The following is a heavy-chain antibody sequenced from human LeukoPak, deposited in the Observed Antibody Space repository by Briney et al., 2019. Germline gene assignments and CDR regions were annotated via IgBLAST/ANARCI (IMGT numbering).Heavy chain of an antibody. J-gene: IGHJ4*02. Sequence: GGSLRLSCAASGFTFSGYYMSWIRQAPGKGLEWISYISGSGSSVYYADSVKGRFTISRDNAKNSLYLQMNSLRAEDTAVYYCATHDFSGAYYFDYWGQGTLVTVSS. CDR1: GFTFSGYY. V-gene: IGHV3-11*01. CDR2: ISGSGSSV. D-gene: IGHD3/OR15-3a*01. CDR3: ATHDFSGAYYFDY.